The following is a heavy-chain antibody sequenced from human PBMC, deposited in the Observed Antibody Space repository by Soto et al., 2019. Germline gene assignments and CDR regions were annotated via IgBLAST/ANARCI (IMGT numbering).Heavy chain of an antibody. J-gene: IGHJ6*02. CDR1: GFTFSSYA. Sequence: GGSLRLSCAASGFTFSSYAMGWVHQAPGKGLDWVSVISGSGGITYSADSVKGRFTISRDNSKNILYLQMNSLRAEDTAVYYCAKGIPYTGGYYYYSMDVWGQGTAVTVSS. V-gene: IGHV3-23*01. CDR3: AKGIPYTGGYYYYSMDV. D-gene: IGHD6-25*01. CDR2: ISGSGGIT.